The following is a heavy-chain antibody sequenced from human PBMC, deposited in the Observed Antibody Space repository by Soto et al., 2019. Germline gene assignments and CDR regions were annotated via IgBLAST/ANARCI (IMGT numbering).Heavy chain of an antibody. J-gene: IGHJ6*02. CDR1: GYTFTSYD. V-gene: IGHV1-8*01. CDR3: ARGLRYFDWLLPYGMDV. D-gene: IGHD3-9*01. CDR2: MNPNSGNT. Sequence: ASVKVSCKXSGYTFTSYDINWVRQATGQGLEWMGWMNPNSGNTGYAQKFQGRVTMTRNTSISTAYMELSSLRSEDTAVYYCARGLRYFDWLLPYGMDVWGQGTTVTVSS.